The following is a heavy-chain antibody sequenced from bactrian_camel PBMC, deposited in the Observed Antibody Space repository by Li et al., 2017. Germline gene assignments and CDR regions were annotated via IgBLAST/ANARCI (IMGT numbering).Heavy chain of an antibody. CDR1: GYPYNADNC. V-gene: IGHV3S53*01. D-gene: IGHD4*01. J-gene: IGHJ4*01. CDR2: VDSNGRT. Sequence: HVQLVESGGDSVQAGGSLRLTCDAIGYPYNADNCMGWFRQAPGKAREGVATVDSNGRTSYADSVKGRVTISADNAKNALFLQMSNLKPEDAATYYCAAIDVPIATMCSNYTQGTQVTVS.